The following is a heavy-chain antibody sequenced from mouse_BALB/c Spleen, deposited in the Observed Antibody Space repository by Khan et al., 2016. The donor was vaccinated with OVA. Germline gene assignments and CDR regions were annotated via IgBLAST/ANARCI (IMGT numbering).Heavy chain of an antibody. CDR1: GYTFTSYW. Sequence: VQLQQPGTELVRPGTSVKLSCKASGYTFTSYWMNWIKQRPEQGLEWIGRIDTYDSETHYNQKFKDKATLTVDKSSNTAYMQLTCLTSEDSAVYYCARNPFAYWGQGTLVTVSA. CDR2: IDTYDSET. J-gene: IGHJ3*01. CDR3: ARNPFAY. V-gene: IGHV1-52*01.